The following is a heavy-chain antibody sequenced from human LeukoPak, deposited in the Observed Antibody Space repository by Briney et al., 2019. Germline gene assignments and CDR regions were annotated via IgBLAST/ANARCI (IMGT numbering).Heavy chain of an antibody. CDR3: ARDAGYCSSTSCLGVHDY. CDR1: GGTFSSYA. V-gene: IGHV1-69*13. D-gene: IGHD2-2*01. Sequence: SVKVSCKASGGTFSSYAISWVRQAPGQGLEWMGGIIPIFGTANYAQKFQGRVTITADESTSTAYMELSRLRSDDTAVYYCARDAGYCSSTSCLGVHDYWGQGTLVTVSS. J-gene: IGHJ4*02. CDR2: IIPIFGTA.